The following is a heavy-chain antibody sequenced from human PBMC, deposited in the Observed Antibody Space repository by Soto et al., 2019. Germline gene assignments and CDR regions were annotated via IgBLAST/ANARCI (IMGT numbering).Heavy chain of an antibody. CDR3: ARENYGGNPFDY. D-gene: IGHD4-17*01. CDR1: GGSISSGGYY. V-gene: IGHV4-31*03. Sequence: SETLSLTCTVSGGSISSGGYYWSWIRQHPGKGLEWIGYIYYSGSTYYNPSLKSRVTISVDTSKNQFSLKLSSVTAADTAVYYCARENYGGNPFDYWGQGTLATVSS. J-gene: IGHJ4*02. CDR2: IYYSGST.